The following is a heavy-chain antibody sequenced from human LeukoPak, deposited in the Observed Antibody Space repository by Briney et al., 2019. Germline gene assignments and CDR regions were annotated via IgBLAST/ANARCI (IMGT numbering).Heavy chain of an antibody. V-gene: IGHV3-53*01. CDR1: GFTVITND. CDR3: AKEIAPNGGNGCFDY. CDR2: LYSDGNT. D-gene: IGHD4-23*01. Sequence: QPGGSLRLSCAASGFTVITNDMTWVRQAPGKGLEWVSVLYSDGNTKYADSVQGRFTISRDNSKNTLYLEMNSLSPDDTAVYYCAKEIAPNGGNGCFDYWGQGTLITVSS. J-gene: IGHJ4*02.